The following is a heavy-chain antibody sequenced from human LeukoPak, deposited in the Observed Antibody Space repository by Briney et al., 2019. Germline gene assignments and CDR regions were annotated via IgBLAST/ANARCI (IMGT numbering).Heavy chain of an antibody. D-gene: IGHD3-3*01. J-gene: IGHJ4*02. CDR1: GGSFSGYY. Sequence: PSETLSLTCAVYGGSFSGYYWSWIRQPPGKGLEWIGEINHSGSTNYNPSLKSRVTISVDTSKNQFSLKLSSVTAADTAVYYCARRATIFGVVDYWGQGTLVTVSS. V-gene: IGHV4-34*01. CDR2: INHSGST. CDR3: ARRATIFGVVDY.